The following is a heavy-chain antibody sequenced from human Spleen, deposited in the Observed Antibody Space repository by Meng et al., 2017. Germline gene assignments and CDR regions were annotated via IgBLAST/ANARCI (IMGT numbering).Heavy chain of an antibody. J-gene: IGHJ4*02. Sequence: GESLKISCAASGFTFSSYGMHWVRQAPGKGLEWVAVIWYDGSNKYYADSVKGRFTISRDNSKNTLYLQMNSLRAEDTAVYYCAREYDILTYYFDYWGQGTLVTGYS. CDR1: GFTFSSYG. CDR3: AREYDILTYYFDY. V-gene: IGHV3-33*01. D-gene: IGHD3-9*01. CDR2: IWYDGSNK.